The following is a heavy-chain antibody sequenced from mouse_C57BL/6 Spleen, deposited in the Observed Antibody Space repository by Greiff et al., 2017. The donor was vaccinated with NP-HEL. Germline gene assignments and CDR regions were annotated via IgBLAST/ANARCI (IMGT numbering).Heavy chain of an antibody. CDR3: ARGEAYSNYYAMDY. Sequence: VQLQQSGAELVKPGASVKISCKASGYAFSSYWMNWVKQRPGKGLEWIGQIYPGDGDTNYNGKFKGKATLTADKSSSTAYMQLSSLTSEDSAVYFCARGEAYSNYYAMDYWGQGTSVTVSS. CDR1: GYAFSSYW. CDR2: IYPGDGDT. J-gene: IGHJ4*01. D-gene: IGHD2-5*01. V-gene: IGHV1-80*01.